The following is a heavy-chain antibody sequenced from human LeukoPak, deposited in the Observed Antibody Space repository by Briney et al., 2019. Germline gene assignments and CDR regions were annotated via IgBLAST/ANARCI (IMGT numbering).Heavy chain of an antibody. V-gene: IGHV4-39*01. CDR1: GGSISSSSYY. J-gene: IGHJ4*02. CDR2: VYYSGST. Sequence: SETLSLTCTVSGGSISSSSYYWGWIRQPPGKGLEWIGSVYYSGSTYYNPSLKSRVTISVDTSKSQFSLKLSSVTAADTAVYYCARHLGYYFDYWGQGTLVTVSS. CDR3: ARHLGYYFDY.